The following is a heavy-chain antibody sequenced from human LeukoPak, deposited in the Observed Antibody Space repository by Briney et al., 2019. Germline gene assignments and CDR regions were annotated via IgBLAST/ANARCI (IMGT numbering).Heavy chain of an antibody. J-gene: IGHJ5*02. V-gene: IGHV1-2*02. D-gene: IGHD6-13*01. CDR1: GYTFTGYY. CDR2: INPNSGGT. CDR3: ARCANRSSWFDP. Sequence: GSVKVSCKASGYTFTGYYMHWVRQAPGQGLEWMGWINPNSGGTNYAQKFQGRVTMTRDTSISTAYMELSRLRSDDTAVYYCARCANRSSWFDPWGQGTLVTVSS.